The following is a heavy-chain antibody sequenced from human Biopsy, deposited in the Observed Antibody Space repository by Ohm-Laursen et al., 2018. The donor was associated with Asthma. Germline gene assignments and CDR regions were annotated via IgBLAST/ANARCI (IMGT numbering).Heavy chain of an antibody. CDR3: ARTYFDFLTGQVKDVFGV. CDR1: GYNFISFA. CDR2: VNTGNGDT. J-gene: IGHJ3*01. D-gene: IGHD3-9*01. Sequence: SVKVSCKASGYNFISFAIHWVRQAPGQRLEWMGWVNTGNGDTKYSQKFQGRVTITRDTSASTAYMELRSLRSEDTATYYCARTYFDFLTGQVKDVFGVWGQGTMVTVSS. V-gene: IGHV1-3*04.